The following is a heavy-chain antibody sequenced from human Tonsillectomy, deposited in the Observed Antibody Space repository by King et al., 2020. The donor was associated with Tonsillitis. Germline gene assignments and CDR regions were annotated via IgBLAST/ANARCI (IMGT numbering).Heavy chain of an antibody. J-gene: IGHJ5*02. CDR3: ARGPEEEQQLVGDWFDP. CDR2: INHSGST. D-gene: IGHD6-13*01. Sequence: VQLQQWGAGLLKPSETLSLTCAVYGGSFSGYYWSWIRQPPGKGLEWIGEINHSGSTNYNPSLKGRVTISVDTSKNQFSLKLSSVTAADTAVYYCARGPEEEQQLVGDWFDPWGQGTLVIVSS. CDR1: GGSFSGYY. V-gene: IGHV4-34*01.